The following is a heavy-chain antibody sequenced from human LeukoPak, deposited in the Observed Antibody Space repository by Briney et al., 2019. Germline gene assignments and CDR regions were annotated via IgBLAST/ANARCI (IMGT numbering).Heavy chain of an antibody. V-gene: IGHV1-2*02. CDR1: GYTFTGHY. J-gene: IGHJ4*02. CDR3: ARAPTKRIAAVVPGQRYYFDY. Sequence: ASVTVSFKASGYTFTGHYMHWVRQAPGQGLEWMGWINPNSGGTNYSQKFQGRVTMTRDTSISTVYMELSRLRHDATAVYYCARAPTKRIAAVVPGQRYYFDYWGQGTLVTVSS. D-gene: IGHD6-13*01. CDR2: INPNSGGT.